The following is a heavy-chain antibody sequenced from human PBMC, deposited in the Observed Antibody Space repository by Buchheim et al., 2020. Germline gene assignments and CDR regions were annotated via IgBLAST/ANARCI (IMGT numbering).Heavy chain of an antibody. Sequence: EVQLLESGGGLVQPGGSLRLSCAASGFTFSSYAMSWVRQAPGKGLEWVSAISGSGGSTYFADSVKGRFTISRDHSKHNLVLQMNSLRAEDTAVYYCAKGTIIVVVPAANLDYWGQGTL. J-gene: IGHJ4*02. CDR3: AKGTIIVVVPAANLDY. V-gene: IGHV3-23*01. CDR1: GFTFSSYA. D-gene: IGHD2-2*01. CDR2: ISGSGGST.